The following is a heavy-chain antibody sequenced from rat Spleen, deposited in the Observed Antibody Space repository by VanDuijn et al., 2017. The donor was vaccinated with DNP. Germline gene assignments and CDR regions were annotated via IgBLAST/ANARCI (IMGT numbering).Heavy chain of an antibody. V-gene: IGHV2-1*01. CDR3: ARTAANF. CDR1: GFSLTTNA. J-gene: IGHJ1*01. CDR2: IWSGGST. D-gene: IGHD1-2*01. Sequence: QVQLKESGPGLVQPSQTLSLTCTVSGFSLTTNAVHWVRQPPGKGLEWVGVIWSGGSTDYNSALKSRLSISRDTSKSQVFLKMNSLQTEDTAIYFCARTAANFWGPGTMVSVSS.